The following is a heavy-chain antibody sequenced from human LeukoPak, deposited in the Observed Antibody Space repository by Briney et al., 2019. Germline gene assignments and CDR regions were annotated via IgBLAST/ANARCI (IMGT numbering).Heavy chain of an antibody. J-gene: IGHJ4*02. CDR1: GGSISSHY. CDR3: ARTIVGATWGSFDY. D-gene: IGHD1-26*01. Sequence: SETLSLTCTVSGGSISSHYWSWIRQPPGKGLEGIGYIYYSGRTNYNPSLKSRVTISVDTSKNQFSLKLSSVPAADTAVYYCARTIVGATWGSFDYWGQGTLVTVSS. V-gene: IGHV4-59*11. CDR2: IYYSGRT.